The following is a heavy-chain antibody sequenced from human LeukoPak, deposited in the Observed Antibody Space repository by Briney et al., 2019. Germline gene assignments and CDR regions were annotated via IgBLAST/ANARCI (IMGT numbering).Heavy chain of an antibody. CDR3: ASRYDSSGYGPKNYYYYYGMDV. CDR2: IIPIFGTA. D-gene: IGHD3-22*01. Sequence: ASVKVSCKASGGTFSSYAISWVRQAPGQGLEWMGGIIPIFGTADYAQKFQGRVTITADESTSTAYMELSSLRSEDTAVYYCASRYDSSGYGPKNYYYYYGMDVWGQGTTVTVSS. J-gene: IGHJ6*02. V-gene: IGHV1-69*13. CDR1: GGTFSSYA.